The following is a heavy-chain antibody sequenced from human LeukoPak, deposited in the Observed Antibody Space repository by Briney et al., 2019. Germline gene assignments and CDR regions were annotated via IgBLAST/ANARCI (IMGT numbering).Heavy chain of an antibody. V-gene: IGHV1-2*02. J-gene: IGHJ4*02. CDR3: VRSGNSGYDLLDY. D-gene: IGHD5-12*01. Sequence: ASVKVSCKASGYTFTGYYMHWVRQAPGQGLEWMGWINPNSGGTNYAQKFQGRVTMTRDTSISTAYMELSRLRSDDTAVYYCVRSGNSGYDLLDYWGQGTLVTVSS. CDR2: INPNSGGT. CDR1: GYTFTGYY.